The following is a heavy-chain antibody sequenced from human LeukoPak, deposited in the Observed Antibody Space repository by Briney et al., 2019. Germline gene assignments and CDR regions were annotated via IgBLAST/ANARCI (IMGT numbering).Heavy chain of an antibody. CDR1: GCTFTGYY. Sequence: VASVKVSCKTSGCTFTGYYIHWVRQAPGQGLERMGWINPNTGVTNVAQTFQGRVTMTRGTSIKTAFMELSRLTSDDTAVYYCARVVGYCSGGGCYGLDYWGQGTLVTVSS. D-gene: IGHD2-15*01. J-gene: IGHJ4*02. CDR2: INPNTGVT. CDR3: ARVVGYCSGGGCYGLDY. V-gene: IGHV1-2*02.